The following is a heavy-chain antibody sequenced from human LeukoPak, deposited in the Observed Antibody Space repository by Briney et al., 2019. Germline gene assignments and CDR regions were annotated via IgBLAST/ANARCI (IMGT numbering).Heavy chain of an antibody. Sequence: SETLSLTCAVYGGSFSGYYWSWIRQPPWKGLEWIGEINHSGSTNYNPSLKSRVTISVDTSKKQFSLKLSSVTAADTAVYYCARGLIRSTEGFDYWGQGTLVTVSS. CDR1: GGSFSGYY. CDR2: INHSGST. D-gene: IGHD3-10*01. V-gene: IGHV4-34*01. J-gene: IGHJ4*02. CDR3: ARGLIRSTEGFDY.